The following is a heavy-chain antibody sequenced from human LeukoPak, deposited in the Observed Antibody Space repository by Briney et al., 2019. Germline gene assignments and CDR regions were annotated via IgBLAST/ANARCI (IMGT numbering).Heavy chain of an antibody. CDR1: GGSFSGYY. J-gene: IGHJ3*02. Sequence: SETLSLTCAVYGGSFSGYYWSWIRQSPGKGLEWIGNIYYSGSTNYNPSLKSRVTISVDTSKNQFSLKLSSVTAADTAVYYCARVSLYCSSTNCRDAFDIWGQGTMVTVSS. CDR2: IYYSGST. CDR3: ARVSLYCSSTNCRDAFDI. V-gene: IGHV4-59*01. D-gene: IGHD2-2*01.